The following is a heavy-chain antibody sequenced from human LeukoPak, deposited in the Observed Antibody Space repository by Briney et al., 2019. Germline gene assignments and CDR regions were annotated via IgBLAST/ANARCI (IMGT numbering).Heavy chain of an antibody. D-gene: IGHD6-19*01. CDR3: ARDLTSNVAVTEYHYYAMDV. CDR1: DFSFTSYG. J-gene: IGHJ6*02. Sequence: GVSVKVSCKASDFSFTSYGMSWVRQAPGQGLEWMGWISAYNGSTKYAQKLQGRVTMTTDTSTGTAYMELRSLRPDDTAVYYCARDLTSNVAVTEYHYYAMDVWGQGTTVTVSS. CDR2: ISAYNGST. V-gene: IGHV1-18*01.